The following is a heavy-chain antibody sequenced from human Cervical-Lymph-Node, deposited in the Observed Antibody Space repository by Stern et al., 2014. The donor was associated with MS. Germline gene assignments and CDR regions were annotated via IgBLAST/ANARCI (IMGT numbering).Heavy chain of an antibody. J-gene: IGHJ6*02. V-gene: IGHV3-30*18. D-gene: IGHD3-16*01. CDR2: ISYDGSNK. CDR3: AKDTSPREYFYYGMDV. Sequence: VQLVESGGGVVQPGRSLRLSCAASGFTFSSYGLHWVRQAPGKGLEWVAVISYDGSNKDYGYSVKGRFTISRDKSKNTVYLQINSLRAEDTAVYYCAKDTSPREYFYYGMDVWGQGTTVTVSS. CDR1: GFTFSSYG.